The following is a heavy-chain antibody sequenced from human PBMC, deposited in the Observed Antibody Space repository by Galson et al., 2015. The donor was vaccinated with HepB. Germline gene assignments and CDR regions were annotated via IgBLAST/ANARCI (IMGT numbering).Heavy chain of an antibody. CDR1: GGSISSYH. Sequence: SETLSLTCTVSGGSISSYHWSWIRQPPGKGLEWIAYIHYNGNTKYNPSLKSRVTISLDTSKNQFSLELNSMTAADTAVYYCARDAEMATIGYFQHWGQGTPVTVSS. CDR2: IHYNGNT. J-gene: IGHJ1*01. CDR3: ARDAEMATIGYFQH. D-gene: IGHD5-24*01. V-gene: IGHV4-59*12.